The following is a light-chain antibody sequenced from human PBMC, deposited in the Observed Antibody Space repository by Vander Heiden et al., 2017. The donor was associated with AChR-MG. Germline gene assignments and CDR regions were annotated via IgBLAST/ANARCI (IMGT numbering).Light chain of an antibody. V-gene: IGKV4-1*01. CDR1: QSVLYSSNNKNY. CDR2: WAP. J-gene: IGKJ4*01. Sequence: DLVMTQSPDSLAVSLGERATINCKSSQSVLYSSNNKNYLAWYQQKPGQPPKLLIYWAPTRESGVPDRFSGSGSGTHFTLTISSLQAEDVAVYYCQQYYSTPPTFGGGTKVEIK. CDR3: QQYYSTPPT.